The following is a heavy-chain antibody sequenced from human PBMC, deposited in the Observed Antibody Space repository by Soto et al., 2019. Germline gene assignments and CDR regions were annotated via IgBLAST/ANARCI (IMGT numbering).Heavy chain of an antibody. D-gene: IGHD3-3*01. CDR1: DFTFSSYS. Sequence: GGSLRLSCAASDFTFSSYSMNWVRQAPGRGLEWVSSISSSSSYIYYADSVKGRFTISRDNAKNSLYLHMNSLRAEDTAVYYCARTHYDFWSGYYSRGGMDVWGQGTTVTVSS. V-gene: IGHV3-21*01. CDR2: ISSSSSYI. CDR3: ARTHYDFWSGYYSRGGMDV. J-gene: IGHJ6*02.